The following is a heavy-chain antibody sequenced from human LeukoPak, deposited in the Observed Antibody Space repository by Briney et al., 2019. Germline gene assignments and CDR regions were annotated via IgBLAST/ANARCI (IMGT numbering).Heavy chain of an antibody. Sequence: PGGSLRLSCAASGFTFSSSGMHWVRQAPGKGLVWVARINSYGSNTNYADSVKGRVTISRDNAKNTLYLQMNSLRAEDTAVYSRVTSLMRFEEYWGQGTLVIVSS. J-gene: IGHJ4*02. CDR3: VTSLMRFEEY. CDR2: INSYGSNT. D-gene: IGHD3-10*01. V-gene: IGHV3-74*01. CDR1: GFTFSSSG.